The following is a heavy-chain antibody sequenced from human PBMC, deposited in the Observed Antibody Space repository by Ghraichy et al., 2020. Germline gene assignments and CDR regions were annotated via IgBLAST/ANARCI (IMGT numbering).Heavy chain of an antibody. CDR3: ARGHYDFWSGYYMYYFDY. CDR1: GGSFSGYY. CDR2: INHSGST. J-gene: IGHJ4*02. Sequence: ESLNISCAVYGGSFSGYYWSWIRQPPGKGLEWIGEINHSGSTNYNPSLKSRVTISVDTSKNQFSLKLSSVTAADTAVYYCARGHYDFWSGYYMYYFDYWGQGTLVTVSS. V-gene: IGHV4-34*01. D-gene: IGHD3-3*01.